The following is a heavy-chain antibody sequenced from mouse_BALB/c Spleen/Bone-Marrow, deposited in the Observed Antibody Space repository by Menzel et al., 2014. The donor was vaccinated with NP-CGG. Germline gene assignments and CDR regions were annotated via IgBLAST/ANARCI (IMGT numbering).Heavy chain of an antibody. J-gene: IGHJ3*01. Sequence: EVKLVESGGGLVQPGGSLKLSCAASGFTFSNYGMSWVRQTPDKRLEMIATVNVNGDRTYHPDSVKGRFTISRDNAKNTLSLQMSSLKSEDTAMYYCARGYDYSSWFAYWGQGTLVTVSA. CDR1: GFTFSNYG. CDR2: VNVNGDRT. D-gene: IGHD2-4*01. V-gene: IGHV5-6-3*01. CDR3: ARGYDYSSWFAY.